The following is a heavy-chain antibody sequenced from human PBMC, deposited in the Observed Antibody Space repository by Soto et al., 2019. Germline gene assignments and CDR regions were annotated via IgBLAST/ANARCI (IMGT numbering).Heavy chain of an antibody. Sequence: QVQLVESGGGLVKPGGSLRLSCAVSGFTFSDYYMTWIRQAAGKALEWVSYISSSPSHTNYADSVKGRFTISRDNAKNPLFLQMNSLRAEDTAVYYCARGRGAAAAYFDFWGQGTLVTVSS. CDR1: GFTFSDYY. J-gene: IGHJ4*02. V-gene: IGHV3-11*05. D-gene: IGHD6-13*01. CDR3: ARGRGAAAAYFDF. CDR2: ISSSPSHT.